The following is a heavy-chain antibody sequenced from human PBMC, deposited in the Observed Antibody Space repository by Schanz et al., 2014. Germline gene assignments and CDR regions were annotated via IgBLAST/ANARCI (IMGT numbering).Heavy chain of an antibody. Sequence: VQLVESGGSVVQPGRSLRLSCAGSGFSFSDYGMHWVRQAIGKGLEWVSGIGPASDPYYAGSVKGRFTISRENGKNSLYLQMNSLRAGDTAVYYCARGRRGDCRRTSCTYYFDYWGQGTLVTVSS. D-gene: IGHD2-2*01. CDR1: GFSFSDYG. CDR3: ARGRRGDCRRTSCTYYFDY. CDR2: IGPASDP. J-gene: IGHJ4*02. V-gene: IGHV3-13*05.